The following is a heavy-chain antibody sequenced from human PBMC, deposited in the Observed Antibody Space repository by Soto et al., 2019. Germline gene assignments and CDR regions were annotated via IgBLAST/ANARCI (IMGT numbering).Heavy chain of an antibody. D-gene: IGHD4-17*01. Sequence: GGSLRLSCAASGFTFSDYYMSWIRQAPRKGLEWVSYISSSGSTIYYADSVKGRFTISRDNAKNSLYLQMNSLRAEDTAVYYCAREEGYGDSFFDYWGQGTLVTVSS. J-gene: IGHJ4*02. V-gene: IGHV3-11*01. CDR1: GFTFSDYY. CDR2: ISSSGSTI. CDR3: AREEGYGDSFFDY.